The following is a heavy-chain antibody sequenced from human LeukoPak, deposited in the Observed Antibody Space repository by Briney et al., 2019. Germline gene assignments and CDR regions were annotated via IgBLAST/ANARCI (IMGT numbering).Heavy chain of an antibody. J-gene: IGHJ4*02. CDR1: GYTFTGYY. CDR3: ARDPSPARLYYFDY. D-gene: IGHD6-6*01. CDR2: INPNSGGT. Sequence: ASVKVSCKASGYTFTGYYMHWVRQAPGQGLEWMGWINPNSGGTNYAQKFQGRVTMTRDTSISTAYMELSRLRPDDTAVYYCARDPSPARLYYFDYWGQGTLVTVSS. V-gene: IGHV1-2*02.